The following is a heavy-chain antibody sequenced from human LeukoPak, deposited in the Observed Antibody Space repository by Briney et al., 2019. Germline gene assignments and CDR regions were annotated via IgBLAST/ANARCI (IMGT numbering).Heavy chain of an antibody. CDR3: AFGSNLKILFDY. Sequence: SVKVSCKASGGAFSSYAISWVRQAPGQGLEWMGGIIPIFGTANYAQKFQGRVTITADESTSTAYMELSSLRSEDTAVYYCAFGSNLKILFDYWGQGTLVTVSS. CDR2: IIPIFGTA. CDR1: GGAFSSYA. J-gene: IGHJ4*02. D-gene: IGHD4-23*01. V-gene: IGHV1-69*01.